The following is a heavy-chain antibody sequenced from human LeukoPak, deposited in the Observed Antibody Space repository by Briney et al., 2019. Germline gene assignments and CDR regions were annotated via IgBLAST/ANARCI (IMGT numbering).Heavy chain of an antibody. CDR3: ARQGPEGDGSSMIAVAGQGGLDY. CDR1: GFPFSSYS. V-gene: IGHV3-21*01. CDR2: ISSSSSYI. Sequence: GGSLRLSCAASGFPFSSYSMDWVRQAPGKGLEWVSSISSSSSYIYYADSVKGRFTISRDNAKNSLYLQMNSLRAEDAAVYYCARQGPEGDGSSMIAVAGQGGLDYWGQGTLVTVSS. D-gene: IGHD6-19*01. J-gene: IGHJ4*02.